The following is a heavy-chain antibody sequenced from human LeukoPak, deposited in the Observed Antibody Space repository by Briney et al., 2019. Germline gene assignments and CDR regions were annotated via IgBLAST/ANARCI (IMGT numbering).Heavy chain of an antibody. Sequence: ASVKVSCKASTSYYMHWVRQAPGQGLEWMGIINPSGGSTSYAQKFQGRVTMTTDTSTSTAYMELRSLRSDDTAVYYCARDGHCSSTSCRIPYYYYYGMDVWGQGTTVTVSS. CDR1: TSYY. CDR3: ARDGHCSSTSCRIPYYYYYGMDV. J-gene: IGHJ6*02. V-gene: IGHV1-46*01. CDR2: INPSGGST. D-gene: IGHD2-2*01.